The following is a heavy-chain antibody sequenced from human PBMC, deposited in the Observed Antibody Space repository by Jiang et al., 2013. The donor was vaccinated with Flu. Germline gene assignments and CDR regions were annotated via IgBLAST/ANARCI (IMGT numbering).Heavy chain of an antibody. D-gene: IGHD6-19*01. CDR2: VSYDGSNK. CDR1: GFTFSDYA. J-gene: IGHJ2*01. Sequence: VQLLESGGGVVQPGRSLRLSCAASGFTFSDYAMHWVRQTPGKGLEWVAIVSYDGSNKYYADSVKGRFTISRDNSKNALFLQMNSLRAEDTAVYYCARAHESWYNNGRERYWYFDV. V-gene: IGHV3-30*04. CDR3: ARAHESWYNNGRERYWYFDV.